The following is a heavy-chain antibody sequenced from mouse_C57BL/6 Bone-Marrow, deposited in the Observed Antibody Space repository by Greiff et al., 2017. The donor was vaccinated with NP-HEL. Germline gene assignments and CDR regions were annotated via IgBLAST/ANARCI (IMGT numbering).Heavy chain of an antibody. V-gene: IGHV1-15*01. Sequence: QVQLQQSGAELVRPGASVTLSCKASGYTFTDYEMHWVKQTPVHGLEWIGAIDPETGGTAYNQKFKGKAILTADKSSSTAYMELRSLTSEDSAVYYCTRTDHGPPDWFAYWGQGTLVTVSA. CDR1: GYTFTDYE. J-gene: IGHJ3*01. CDR2: IDPETGGT. D-gene: IGHD1-1*02. CDR3: TRTDHGPPDWFAY.